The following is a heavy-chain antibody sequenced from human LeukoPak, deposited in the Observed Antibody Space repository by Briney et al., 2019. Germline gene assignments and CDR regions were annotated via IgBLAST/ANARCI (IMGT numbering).Heavy chain of an antibody. CDR1: GLTFPSYA. CDR3: VKARGNSGYDLRAFDI. D-gene: IGHD5-12*01. Sequence: GGSLRLSCSASGLTFPSYALHWVRQAPGKGLEHVSAISSNGASKYYADSVKGRFTISRDNSKNTLYLQMSNLRAEDTAVYYCVKARGNSGYDLRAFDIWGQGTMVTVSS. V-gene: IGHV3-64D*06. CDR2: ISSNGASK. J-gene: IGHJ3*02.